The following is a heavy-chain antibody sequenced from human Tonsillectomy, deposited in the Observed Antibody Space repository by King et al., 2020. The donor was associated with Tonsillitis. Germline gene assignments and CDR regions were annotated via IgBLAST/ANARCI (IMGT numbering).Heavy chain of an antibody. V-gene: IGHV1-2*02. J-gene: IGHJ4*02. CDR1: GYTFTGYS. Sequence: VQLVESGAEVKKPGASVKVSCKASGYTFTGYSMHWVRQAPGQGLEWMGWINPNSGGTSYAQKFQGRVTMTRDTSISTAYMELSSLRSDDTAVYYCARDPDSGRGFWGQGTLVTVSS. CDR2: INPNSGGT. D-gene: IGHD5-12*01. CDR3: ARDPDSGRGF.